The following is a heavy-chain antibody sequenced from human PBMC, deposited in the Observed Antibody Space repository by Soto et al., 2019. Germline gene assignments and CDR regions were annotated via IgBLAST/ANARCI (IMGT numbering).Heavy chain of an antibody. D-gene: IGHD3-9*01. V-gene: IGHV3-30*09. CDR1: GFTFRSYA. J-gene: IGHJ6*02. Sequence: QVQLVESGGGVVQPGRSLRLSCGASGFTFRSYAMHWVRQAPGKGLEWVATISHDGNIKYYADSVKGRFAISRDNSMNAMFLQMDSLRPEDTARYYCARDYETGSAGYYYYGMDVWGHGTTVTVSS. CDR3: ARDYETGSAGYYYYGMDV. CDR2: ISHDGNIK.